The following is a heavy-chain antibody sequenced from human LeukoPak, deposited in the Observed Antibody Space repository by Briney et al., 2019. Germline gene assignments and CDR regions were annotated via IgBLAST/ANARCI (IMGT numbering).Heavy chain of an antibody. CDR3: ARAYYGSGSYGFDY. CDR2: ISYDGSNK. J-gene: IGHJ4*02. V-gene: IGHV3-30-3*01. D-gene: IGHD3-10*01. Sequence: PGGSLRLSCAASGFTFSSYAMHWVRQAPGKGLEWVAVISYDGSNKYYADSVKGRFTISRDNSKNTLYLQMNSLRAEDTAVYYCARAYYGSGSYGFDYWGQGTLVTVSS. CDR1: GFTFSSYA.